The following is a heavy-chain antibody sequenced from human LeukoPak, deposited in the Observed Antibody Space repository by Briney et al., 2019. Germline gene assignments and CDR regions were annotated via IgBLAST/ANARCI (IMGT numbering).Heavy chain of an antibody. J-gene: IGHJ3*02. CDR1: GGTFSSYA. D-gene: IGHD4-11*01. Sequence: SVKVSCKASGGTFSSYAISWVRQAPGQGLEWMGGIIPIFGTANYAQKFQGRVTITAYESTSTAYMELSSLRSEDTAVYYCARGNQPGGDYSDFDIWGQGTMVTVSS. V-gene: IGHV1-69*13. CDR2: IIPIFGTA. CDR3: ARGNQPGGDYSDFDI.